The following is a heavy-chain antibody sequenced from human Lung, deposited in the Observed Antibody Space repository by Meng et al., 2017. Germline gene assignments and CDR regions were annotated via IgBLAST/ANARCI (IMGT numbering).Heavy chain of an antibody. D-gene: IGHD4-23*01. J-gene: IGHJ4*02. V-gene: IGHV1-18*01. CDR2: LGAYPGYT. Sequence: QSELEWKRPGPSLTSASQASVYTFTGGAVSSVRQAPGQRLQSMAWLGAYPGYTSHSSNFPRRGTVTAYSAASTAYMDLRSLSSNDTAVYYYSRGTPRWSYCDYWGLGTLVTVSS. CDR3: SRGTPRWSYCDY. CDR1: VYTFTGGA.